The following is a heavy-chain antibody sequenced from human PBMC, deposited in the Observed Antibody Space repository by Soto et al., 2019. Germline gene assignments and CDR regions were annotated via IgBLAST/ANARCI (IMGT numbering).Heavy chain of an antibody. CDR3: ARGEGSSYYAYHFDT. D-gene: IGHD3-3*01. CDR2: ISNSGIS. V-gene: IGHV4-61*01. CDR1: GDSVTSANYF. Sequence: SETLSLTCAVSGDSVTSANYFWTWIRQPPGGGLEWIGYISNSGISKYNPSLKSRVAMSQDTSKNQFSLNLHSVTAADTAVYFCARGEGSSYYAYHFDTWGQGALVTVSS. J-gene: IGHJ4*02.